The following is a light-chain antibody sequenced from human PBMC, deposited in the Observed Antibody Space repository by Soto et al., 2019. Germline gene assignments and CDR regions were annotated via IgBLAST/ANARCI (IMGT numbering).Light chain of an antibody. Sequence: IVLTQSTAALALSPVEGATLSGRASQSVGSYLGWYQQKLGQAPRLLIYDASKRATGIAARFSGSGSGTDFTLTIKILEPEDFTVYCCQERNYWPITFGKGTLREIK. V-gene: IGKV3-11*01. CDR3: QERNYWPIT. CDR2: DAS. J-gene: IGKJ5*01. CDR1: QSVGSY.